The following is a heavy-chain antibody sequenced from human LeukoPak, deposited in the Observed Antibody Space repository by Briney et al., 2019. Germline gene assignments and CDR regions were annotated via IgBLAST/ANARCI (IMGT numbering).Heavy chain of an antibody. CDR1: GFNFRDHW. J-gene: IGHJ4*02. CDR2: IKNDGSET. D-gene: IGHD6-19*01. Sequence: GGSLRLSCAVSGFNFRDHWMDWVRQAPGKGLEWVGHIKNDGSETYYLDSLKGRFSISRDNANNALYLQMNSLRVEDTAVYYCAKNNGWFHLAQWGQGALVTVSS. CDR3: AKNNGWFHLAQ. V-gene: IGHV3-7*03.